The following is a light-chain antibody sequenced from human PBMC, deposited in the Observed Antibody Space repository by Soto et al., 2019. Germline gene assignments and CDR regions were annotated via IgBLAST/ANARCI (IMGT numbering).Light chain of an antibody. CDR3: SSYTNFNSL. CDR2: DVF. CDR1: SSDVGAYNY. V-gene: IGLV2-14*03. Sequence: QSALTQPASVSGSPGQSITISCTGTSSDVGAYNYVSWYQQHPGKAPKLMIYDVFNRPSGVSDRFSGSKSGNTASLTISGLQAEDEADYFCSSYTNFNSLFGGGTKLNVL. J-gene: IGLJ3*02.